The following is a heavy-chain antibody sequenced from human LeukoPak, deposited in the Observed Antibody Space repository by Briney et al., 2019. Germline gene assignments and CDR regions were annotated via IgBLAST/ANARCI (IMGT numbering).Heavy chain of an antibody. Sequence: GGSLRLSCAASGFTFSSYGMHWVRQAPGKGLEWVAFIRYDGSNKYYADYVKGRFTITRDNSKNTLYLQMNSLRAEDTAVYYCAKAGRGEDYYYYYMDVWGKGTTVTVSS. V-gene: IGHV3-30*02. D-gene: IGHD3-10*01. CDR2: IRYDGSNK. CDR3: AKAGRGEDYYYYYMDV. CDR1: GFTFSSYG. J-gene: IGHJ6*03.